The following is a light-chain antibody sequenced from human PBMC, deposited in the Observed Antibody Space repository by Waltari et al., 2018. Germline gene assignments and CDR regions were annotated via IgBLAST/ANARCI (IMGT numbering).Light chain of an antibody. CDR3: MQYTHWPWT. J-gene: IGKJ1*01. V-gene: IGKV2-30*02. CDR2: MVS. CDR1: QSLVRFDGNTY. Sequence: DVVLTQSPLSLHVSLGQPASISCRASQSLVRFDGNTYLIWFQQRPGQSPRRLIYMVSVRDSGVPDRFSGSGSGTDFTLKISRVEAEDVGVYYCMQYTHWPWTFGQGTKVEIK.